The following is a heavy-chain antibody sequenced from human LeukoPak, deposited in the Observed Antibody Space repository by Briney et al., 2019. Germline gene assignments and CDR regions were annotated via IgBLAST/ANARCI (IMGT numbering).Heavy chain of an antibody. Sequence: ESGPGLVKRSQTLSLTCTDSGGSISRGSCYWSWIRQPAGKGLEWIGRIYTSGSTNYNPSLKSRVTISVDTSKNQFSLKLSSVTAADTAVYYCARAFYGGSPFDPWGQGTLVTVSS. CDR2: IYTSGST. J-gene: IGHJ5*02. CDR3: ARAFYGGSPFDP. D-gene: IGHD2-15*01. V-gene: IGHV4-61*02. CDR1: GGSISRGSCY.